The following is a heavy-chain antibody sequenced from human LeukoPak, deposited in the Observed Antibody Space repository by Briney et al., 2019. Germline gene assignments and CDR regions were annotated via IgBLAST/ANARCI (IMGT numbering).Heavy chain of an antibody. V-gene: IGHV4-34*01. CDR2: INHSGST. J-gene: IGHJ4*02. CDR1: GGSFSGYY. Sequence: SETPSLTCAVYGGSFSGYYWSWIRQPPGKGLEWIGEINHSGSTNYNPSLKRRVTISVDTSKNQFSLKLSSVTAADTAVYYCARLFKPAFEYWGQGILVTVSS. CDR3: ARLFKPAFEY. D-gene: IGHD2-2*01.